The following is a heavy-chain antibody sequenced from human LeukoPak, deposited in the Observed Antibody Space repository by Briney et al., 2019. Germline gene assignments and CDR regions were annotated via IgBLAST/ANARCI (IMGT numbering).Heavy chain of an antibody. D-gene: IGHD6-13*01. Sequence: PSETLSLTCTVSGGSISSSSYYWGWIRQPPGKGLEWIGSIYYSGSTYYNPSLKSRVTISVDTSKNQFSLKLSSVTAADTAVYCCARVISSLIDDYYYYMDVWGKGTTVTVSS. CDR2: IYYSGST. V-gene: IGHV4-39*07. J-gene: IGHJ6*03. CDR3: ARVISSLIDDYYYYMDV. CDR1: GGSISSSSYY.